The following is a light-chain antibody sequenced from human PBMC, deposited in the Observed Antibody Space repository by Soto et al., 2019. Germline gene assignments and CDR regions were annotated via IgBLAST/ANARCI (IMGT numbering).Light chain of an antibody. CDR3: SSFATSGTTVI. CDR1: MRDVGAYNL. V-gene: IGLV2-14*01. Sequence: QSALTQPASVSGSAGQSITISCSGTMRDVGAYNLVSWYQQHPGTAPKLIIYEVTNRPSGISDRFSGSKSGNTASLTISGLQAEDESDYYCSSFATSGTTVIFGGGTKVTVL. J-gene: IGLJ2*01. CDR2: EVT.